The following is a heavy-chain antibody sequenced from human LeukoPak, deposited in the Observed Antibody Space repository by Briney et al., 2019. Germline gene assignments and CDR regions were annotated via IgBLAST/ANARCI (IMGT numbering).Heavy chain of an antibody. J-gene: IGHJ4*02. D-gene: IGHD3-22*01. CDR2: IYSGGST. CDR1: GFTVSSNY. CDR3: ARDPTDSNGHEGGDY. Sequence: PGGSLRLSCAASGFTVSSNYMSWVRQAPGKGLEWVSIIYSGGSTYYADSVKGRFTISRDNSKNTLYLRMNSLRAEDTAMYYCARDPTDSNGHEGGDYWGQGTLVTVSS. V-gene: IGHV3-53*01.